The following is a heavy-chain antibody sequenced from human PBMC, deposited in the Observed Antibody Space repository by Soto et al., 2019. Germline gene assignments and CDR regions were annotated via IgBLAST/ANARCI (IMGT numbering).Heavy chain of an antibody. CDR1: GDTFSFYS. D-gene: IGHD3-10*01. CDR3: ATNYGSGYRAFDY. J-gene: IGHJ4*02. CDR2: INPILSVS. Sequence: QVQLVQSGAEVQKPGSSVKVSCKASGDTFSFYSINWVRQAPGLGLEWMGRINPILSVSNYAQKFQGRVTITADKSPSTAYLELSSLRSEDTAMYYCATNYGSGYRAFDYWGQGALVTVSS. V-gene: IGHV1-69*02.